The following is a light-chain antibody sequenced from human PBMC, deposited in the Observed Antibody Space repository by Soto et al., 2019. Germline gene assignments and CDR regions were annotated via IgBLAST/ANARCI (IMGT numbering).Light chain of an antibody. Sequence: QSVLAQPASVSGSPGQSITISCTVTSSDVGGYNSVSWYRQDPGKAPKLIIYDVTYRPSGVSNRFSGSKSGNTASLTISGLQSEDEADYHCSSFTSSITYVFGTGTKVTLL. CDR3: SSFTSSITYV. CDR2: DVT. CDR1: SSDVGGYNS. V-gene: IGLV2-14*01. J-gene: IGLJ1*01.